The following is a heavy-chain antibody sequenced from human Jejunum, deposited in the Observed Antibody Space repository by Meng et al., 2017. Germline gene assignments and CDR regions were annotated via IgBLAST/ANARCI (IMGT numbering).Heavy chain of an antibody. CDR3: ARVENWNNGYGMDV. J-gene: IGHJ6*02. CDR2: IKEDGSEK. Sequence: GESLKISCAASGFTFSRFWMSWVRQAPGKWLEWVANIKEDGSEKHYVDSVKGRFTISREDAKNSLFLEMNSLRAEDSAVYYCARVENWNNGYGMDVWGQGTTVTVSS. D-gene: IGHD1/OR15-1a*01. CDR1: GFTFSRFW. V-gene: IGHV3-7*01.